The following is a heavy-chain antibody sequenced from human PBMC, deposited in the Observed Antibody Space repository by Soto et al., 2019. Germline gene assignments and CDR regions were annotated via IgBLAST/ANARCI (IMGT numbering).Heavy chain of an antibody. V-gene: IGHV1-69*04. Sequence: QVQLVQSGAEVKRPGSSVKVSCKASGDTFSFYSINWVRQAPGLGLEWMGRVNPILSMSNYAQRFQGRVTMTADKSTSTAYMELSGLRSEDTAMYYCATSYGSGDRACDYWGQGALVTVSS. CDR2: VNPILSMS. J-gene: IGHJ4*02. D-gene: IGHD3-10*01. CDR1: GDTFSFYS. CDR3: ATSYGSGDRACDY.